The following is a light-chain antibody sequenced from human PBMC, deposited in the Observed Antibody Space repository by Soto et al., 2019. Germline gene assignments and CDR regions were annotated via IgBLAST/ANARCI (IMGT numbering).Light chain of an antibody. Sequence: QSVLTQPPSVSEAPGQRVTISCTESSSNIGAGYEAHWYQQVPGTAPKLLIYENNNRPSGVPDRFSGSKSGTSASLAITGLQAQDEAEYHCQSSDSSLSGYVFGTGTKVTVL. CDR3: QSSDSSLSGYV. CDR2: ENN. CDR1: SSNIGAGYE. J-gene: IGLJ1*01. V-gene: IGLV1-40*01.